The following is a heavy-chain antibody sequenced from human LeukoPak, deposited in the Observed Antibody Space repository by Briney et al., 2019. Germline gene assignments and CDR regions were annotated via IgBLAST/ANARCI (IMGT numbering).Heavy chain of an antibody. CDR2: ITGSGDST. CDR3: AKGTPSGIYYYFDY. V-gene: IGHV3-23*01. Sequence: GGSLRLSCAASGFTFTSYAMNWVRQAPGKGLEWVSTITGSGDSTYYADSAKGRFTISQDNSKNTVYLQMNSLRVEDSAIYYCAKGTPSGIYYYFDYWGQGTLVTVSS. J-gene: IGHJ4*02. D-gene: IGHD1-26*01. CDR1: GFTFTSYA.